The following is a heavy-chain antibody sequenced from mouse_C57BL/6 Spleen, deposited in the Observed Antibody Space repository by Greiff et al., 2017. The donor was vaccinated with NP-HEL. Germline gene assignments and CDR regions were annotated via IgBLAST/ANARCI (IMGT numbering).Heavy chain of an antibody. CDR3: ARDYYGSSLDY. D-gene: IGHD1-1*01. CDR2: IYPGSGNT. Sequence: QVQLQQSGAELVRPGASVKLSCKASGYTFTDYYINWVKQRPGQGLEWIARIYPGSGNTYYNEKFKGKATLTAEESSSTAYMQLSSLTSEDSAVYFCARDYYGSSLDYWGQGTTLTVSS. J-gene: IGHJ2*01. CDR1: GYTFTDYY. V-gene: IGHV1-76*01.